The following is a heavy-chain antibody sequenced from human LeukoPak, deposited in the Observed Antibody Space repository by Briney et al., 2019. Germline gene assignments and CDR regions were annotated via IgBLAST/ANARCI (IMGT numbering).Heavy chain of an antibody. CDR3: ASNYYDSSGYYVDAFDI. V-gene: IGHV3-33*01. J-gene: IGHJ3*02. CDR2: IWYDGSNK. Sequence: TGGSLRLSCAASGFTFSSYGTHWVRQAPGKGLEWVAVIWYDGSNKYYADSVKGRFTISRDNSKNTLYLQMNSLRAEDTAVYYCASNYYDSSGYYVDAFDIWGQGTMVTVSS. D-gene: IGHD3-22*01. CDR1: GFTFSSYG.